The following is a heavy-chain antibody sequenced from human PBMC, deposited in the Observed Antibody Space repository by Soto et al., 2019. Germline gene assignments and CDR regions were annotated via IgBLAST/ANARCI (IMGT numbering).Heavy chain of an antibody. CDR3: ARDRPPHYDFDY. V-gene: IGHV4-39*07. J-gene: IGHJ4*02. CDR1: GGSISSSSYY. CDR2: IYYSGST. Sequence: SETLSLTCTVSGGSISSSSYYWGWIRQPPGKGLEWIGSIYYSGSTYYNPSLKSRVTISVDTSKNQFSLKLSSVTAADTAVYYCARDRPPHYDFDYWGQGTLVTVSS. D-gene: IGHD3-10*01.